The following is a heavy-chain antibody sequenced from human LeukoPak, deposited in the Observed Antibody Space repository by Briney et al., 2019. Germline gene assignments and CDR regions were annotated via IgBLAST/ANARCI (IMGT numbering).Heavy chain of an antibody. CDR2: IYYSVST. D-gene: IGHD2-2*01. V-gene: IGHV4-59*01. CDR1: GGSISSYY. CDR3: ARGLPNDDAFDI. J-gene: IGHJ3*02. Sequence: NPSETLSLTCTVSGGSISSYYWSWIRQPPGKGLEWIGYIYYSVSTNYNPSLKSRVTMAVDTSKNQFSLKLSSVTAADTAVYYCARGLPNDDAFDIWGQGTMVTVSS.